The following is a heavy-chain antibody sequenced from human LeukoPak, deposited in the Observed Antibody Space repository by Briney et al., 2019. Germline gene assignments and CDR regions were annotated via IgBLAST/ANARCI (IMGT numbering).Heavy chain of an antibody. Sequence: GGSLRLSCAASGFTVSSNYMSWVRQAPGKGLEWVSVIYSGGSTYYADSVKGRFTVSRDNSNHTVYLEMDRLRVEDTAIYYCVREGTYFFASGSFQGYYFDNWGQGTQVTVSS. CDR1: GFTVSSNY. CDR2: IYSGGST. J-gene: IGHJ4*02. D-gene: IGHD3-10*01. CDR3: VREGTYFFASGSFQGYYFDN. V-gene: IGHV3-53*05.